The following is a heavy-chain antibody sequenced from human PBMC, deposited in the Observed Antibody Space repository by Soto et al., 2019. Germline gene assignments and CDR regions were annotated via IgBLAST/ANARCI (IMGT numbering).Heavy chain of an antibody. CDR1: GFTFSSYG. J-gene: IGHJ4*02. CDR2: ISSDGSIK. Sequence: PGGSLRLSCAASGFTFSSYGMHWVRQAPGKGLEWVAVISSDGSIKYYADSVKGRFTISRDNSRNTLSLQMSSLRAEDTAVYYCAKETMTIVAFDYWGQGTPVTVSS. D-gene: IGHD4-4*01. CDR3: AKETMTIVAFDY. V-gene: IGHV3-30*18.